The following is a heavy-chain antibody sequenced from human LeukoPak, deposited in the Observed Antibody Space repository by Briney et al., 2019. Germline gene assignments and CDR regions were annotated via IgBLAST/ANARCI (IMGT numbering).Heavy chain of an antibody. J-gene: IGHJ4*02. D-gene: IGHD2-15*01. CDR3: ARDGGYCSGGSCYRTDY. Sequence: PGGSLRLSCAASGFTFSSYAMSWVRQAPGKGLEWVSAISGSGGSTYYADSVKGRFTISRDNSKNTLYLQMNSLRAEDTAVYYCARDGGYCSGGSCYRTDYWGQGTLVTVSS. CDR1: GFTFSSYA. V-gene: IGHV3-23*01. CDR2: ISGSGGST.